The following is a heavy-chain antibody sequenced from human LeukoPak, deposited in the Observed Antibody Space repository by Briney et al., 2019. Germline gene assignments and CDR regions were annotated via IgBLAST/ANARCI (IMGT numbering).Heavy chain of an antibody. CDR2: IYYSGST. J-gene: IGHJ4*02. Sequence: SETLSLTCTVSGGSISSDSYYWAWIRQPPGTGLEWIASIYYSGSTYYNPSLKSRVTISVDTSRNQFALKLSPVTAADTAVYYCASLAVAGLSEGYWGQGTLVIVSS. D-gene: IGHD6-19*01. CDR3: ASLAVAGLSEGY. V-gene: IGHV4-39*01. CDR1: GGSISSDSYY.